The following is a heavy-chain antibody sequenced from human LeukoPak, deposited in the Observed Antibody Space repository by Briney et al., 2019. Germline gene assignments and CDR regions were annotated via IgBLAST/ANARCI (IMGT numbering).Heavy chain of an antibody. Sequence: GGSLRLSCVASGFIFSNYEINWVRQAPGKGLEWVSYISSSGGTIYYTDSVKDRFSISRDNAKNSLYLQMSSLRAEDTATYYCAKAGRYCSGVSCYPKFDAFDIWGQGTMVTVSS. CDR3: AKAGRYCSGVSCYPKFDAFDI. V-gene: IGHV3-48*03. D-gene: IGHD2-15*01. CDR2: ISSSGGTI. CDR1: GFIFSNYE. J-gene: IGHJ3*02.